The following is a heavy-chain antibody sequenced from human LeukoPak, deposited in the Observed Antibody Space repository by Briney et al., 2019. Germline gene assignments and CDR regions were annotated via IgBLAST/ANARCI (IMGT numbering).Heavy chain of an antibody. D-gene: IGHD7-27*01. CDR2: IRRKADGGTT. CDR3: KSGAS. V-gene: IGHV3-49*04. CDR1: GFTASGFGFGDYG. J-gene: IGHJ4*02. Sequence: GGSLRLSCTASGFTASGFGFGDYGLSWVRQAPGKGLEWVGFIRRKADGGTTDYAASVKGRLTISRHESESITYLQMNSLKTEDTAAYYCKSGASWGQGTLVTVSS.